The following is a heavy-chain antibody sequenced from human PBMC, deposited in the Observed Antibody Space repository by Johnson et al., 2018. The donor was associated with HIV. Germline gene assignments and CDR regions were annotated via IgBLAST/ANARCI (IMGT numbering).Heavy chain of an antibody. J-gene: IGHJ3*02. V-gene: IGHV3-53*01. Sequence: EMPLVESGGGFAQPVGSPRLSSPASGFTVSSHSMISVRQAPGKGLAWVAVISYDGSTGYADSVKGRFTISRDNAKNSLYLQMNSLRAEDTSLYYCARGNYYGSVSYGAFDIWGQGTMVTVSS. CDR1: GFTVSSHS. D-gene: IGHD3-10*01. CDR2: ISYDGST. CDR3: ARGNYYGSVSYGAFDI.